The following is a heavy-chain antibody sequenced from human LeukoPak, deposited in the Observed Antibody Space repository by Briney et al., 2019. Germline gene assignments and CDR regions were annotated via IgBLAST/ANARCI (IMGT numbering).Heavy chain of an antibody. CDR2: ISSSGSTI. J-gene: IGHJ6*04. D-gene: IGHD3-10*02. CDR3: AELGITMIGGV. V-gene: IGHV3-48*03. CDR1: GFTFSSYE. Sequence: PGGSLRLSCAASGFTFSSYEMNWVRQAPGKGLEWGSYISSSGSTIYYADSVKGRFTISRDNAKNSLYLQMNSLRAEDTAVYYCAELGITMIGGVWGKGTTVTTSS.